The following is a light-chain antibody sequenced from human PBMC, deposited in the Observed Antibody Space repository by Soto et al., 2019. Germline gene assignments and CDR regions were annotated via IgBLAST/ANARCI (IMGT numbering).Light chain of an antibody. J-gene: IGLJ3*02. Sequence: QSVLTQPPSVSGAPGQRVTISCTGSSSNIGAGYDVHWYQQRPGTAPKLLIFGNINRPSGVPDRFSGSKSGTSASLAITGLQAEDEADYYCQSFDSSLSTWVFGGGTKLTVL. CDR2: GNI. CDR1: SSNIGAGYD. CDR3: QSFDSSLSTWV. V-gene: IGLV1-40*01.